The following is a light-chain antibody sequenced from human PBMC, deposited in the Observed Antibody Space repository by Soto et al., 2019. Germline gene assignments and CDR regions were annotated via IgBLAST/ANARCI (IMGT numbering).Light chain of an antibody. CDR3: VIYTGGGISV. V-gene: IGLV8-61*01. Sequence: QTVVTQEPSFSVSPGGTVTLTCGLNSGSVSTGHHPSWYQQTPGQAPRTLIYSTNTRSSGVPNRFSGSILGNKAALTIAGAQADDESDYHCVIYTGGGISVFGTGTKVTVL. J-gene: IGLJ1*01. CDR2: STN. CDR1: SGSVSTGHH.